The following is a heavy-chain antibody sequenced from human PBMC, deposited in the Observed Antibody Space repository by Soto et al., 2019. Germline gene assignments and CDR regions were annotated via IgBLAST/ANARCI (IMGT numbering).Heavy chain of an antibody. CDR2: IFWDDDA. CDR1: GFSLSTNGVA. D-gene: IGHD6-19*01. CDR3: THTSGHSSTGADN. V-gene: IGHV2-5*02. Sequence: QITLRESGPALVKPTQTLTLTCTFSGFSLSTNGVAVGWIRQPPGKALEWLALIFWDDDARYSPSLKSRLTITKHTSNNQVVLIMTNMDPVDTGTYYCTHTSGHSSTGADNWGQGTQVTVSS. J-gene: IGHJ4*02.